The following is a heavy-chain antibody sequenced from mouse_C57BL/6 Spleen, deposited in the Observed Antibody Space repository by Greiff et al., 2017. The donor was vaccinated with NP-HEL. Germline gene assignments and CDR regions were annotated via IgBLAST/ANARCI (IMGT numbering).Heavy chain of an antibody. CDR1: GYTFTSYW. Sequence: QVQLQQSGAELVMPGASVKLSCKASGYTFTSYWMHWVKQRPGQGLEWIGEIDPSDSYTNYNQKFKGKSTLTVDKSSSTAYMQLSSLTSEDSAVYYCARSTTVVEGYFDVWGTGTTVTVSS. CDR2: IDPSDSYT. J-gene: IGHJ1*03. CDR3: ARSTTVVEGYFDV. D-gene: IGHD1-1*01. V-gene: IGHV1-69*01.